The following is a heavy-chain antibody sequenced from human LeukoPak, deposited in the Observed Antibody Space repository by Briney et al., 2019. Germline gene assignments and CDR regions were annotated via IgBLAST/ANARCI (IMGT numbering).Heavy chain of an antibody. D-gene: IGHD4-17*01. J-gene: IGHJ3*02. V-gene: IGHV1-2*02. CDR2: INPNSGGT. Sequence: ASVKVSCKASGYTFTGYYMHWVRQAPGQGREWMGWINPNSGGTNYAQKFQGRVTMTRDTSISAAYMELSRLRSDDTAVYYCAREHYRDYAPGAFDTSGQGTMVTVST. CDR1: GYTFTGYY. CDR3: AREHYRDYAPGAFDT.